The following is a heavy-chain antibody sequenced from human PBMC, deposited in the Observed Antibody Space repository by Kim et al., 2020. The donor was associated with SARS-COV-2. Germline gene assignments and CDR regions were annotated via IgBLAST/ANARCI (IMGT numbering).Heavy chain of an antibody. Sequence: SETLSLTCAVYGGSFSGYYWSWIRQPPGKGLEWIGEINHSGSTNYNPSLKSRVTVSVDTSKNQFSLKLSSVTAADTAVYYCARGGRWFGELSALFFDYWGQGTLVTVSS. V-gene: IGHV4-34*01. CDR2: INHSGST. CDR1: GGSFSGYY. J-gene: IGHJ4*02. D-gene: IGHD3-10*01. CDR3: ARGGRWFGELSALFFDY.